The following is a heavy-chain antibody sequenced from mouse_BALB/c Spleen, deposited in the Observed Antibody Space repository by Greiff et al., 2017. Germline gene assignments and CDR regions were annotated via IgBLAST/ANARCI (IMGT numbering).Heavy chain of an antibody. D-gene: IGHD1-1*01. J-gene: IGHJ3*01. Sequence: EVLLVEPGGGLVKPGGSLKLSCAASGFTFSSYAMSWVRQTPEKRLEWVASISSGGSTYYPDSVKGRFTISRDNARNILYLQMSSLRSEDTAMYYCARAGDYYGSSFAYWGQGTLVTVSA. CDR2: ISSGGST. CDR1: GFTFSSYA. CDR3: ARAGDYYGSSFAY. V-gene: IGHV5-6-5*01.